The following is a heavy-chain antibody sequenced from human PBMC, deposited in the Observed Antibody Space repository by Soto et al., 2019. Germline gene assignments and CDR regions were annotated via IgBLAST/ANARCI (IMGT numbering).Heavy chain of an antibody. V-gene: IGHV1-8*01. CDR2: MNPNSGNT. J-gene: IGHJ6*03. D-gene: IGHD2-8*01. Sequence: QVQLVQSGAEVKKPGAPVKVSCKASGYTFTSYDINWVRQATGQGLEWMGWMNPNSGNTGYAQKFQGRVTMTRNTSISTAYMELSSLRSEDTAVYYCARADEVGGGYCTNGVCYRNYYYYYYMDVWGKGTTVTVSS. CDR1: GYTFTSYD. CDR3: ARADEVGGGYCTNGVCYRNYYYYYYMDV.